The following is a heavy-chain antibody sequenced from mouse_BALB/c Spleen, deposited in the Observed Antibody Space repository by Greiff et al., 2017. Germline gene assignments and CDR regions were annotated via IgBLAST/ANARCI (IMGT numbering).Heavy chain of an antibody. D-gene: IGHD4-1*01. Sequence: QVQLQQSGPGLVQPSQSLSITCTVSGFSLTSYGVHWVRQSPGKGLEWLGVIWSGGSTDYNAAFISRLSISKDNSKSQVFFKMHSLQANDTAIYYCARKNWDDAMDYWGQGTSVTVSS. J-gene: IGHJ4*01. CDR1: GFSLTSYG. V-gene: IGHV2-2*02. CDR3: ARKNWDDAMDY. CDR2: IWSGGST.